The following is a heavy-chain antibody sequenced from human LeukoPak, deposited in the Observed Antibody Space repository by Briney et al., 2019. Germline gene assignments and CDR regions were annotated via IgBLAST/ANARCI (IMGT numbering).Heavy chain of an antibody. D-gene: IGHD2/OR15-2a*01. CDR3: VSFYETY. V-gene: IGHV3-74*01. J-gene: IGHJ4*02. Sequence: GGSLRLSCAASGNYWMHWVRQAPGKGLVWVSHINRDGSWTSYADSVKGRFTISKDNAKNTVYLQMNSLRAEDTAVYYCVSFYETYWGRGTLVTVSS. CDR1: GNYW. CDR2: INRDGSWT.